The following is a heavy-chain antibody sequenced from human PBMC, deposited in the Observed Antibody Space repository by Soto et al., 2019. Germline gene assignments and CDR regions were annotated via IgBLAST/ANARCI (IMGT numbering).Heavy chain of an antibody. CDR1: GGSISSAAYC. J-gene: IGHJ4*02. Sequence: QVQLQESGPRLVSPSQTLSLTCTVSGGSISSAAYCWSWICQSPDKGLEWIGHIYDGGTTYSSPSLKGRVTISADTSETQFSLKLSSVSAADTAVYYCARGPSGDKIDYWGQGIQVTVSS. CDR2: IYDGGTT. V-gene: IGHV4-30-4*01. D-gene: IGHD7-27*01. CDR3: ARGPSGDKIDY.